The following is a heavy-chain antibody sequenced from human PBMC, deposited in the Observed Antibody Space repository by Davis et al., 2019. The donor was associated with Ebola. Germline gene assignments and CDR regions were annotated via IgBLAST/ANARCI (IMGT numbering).Heavy chain of an antibody. V-gene: IGHV1-69*10. CDR2: IIPILDIA. CDR1: GGTFSSYA. CDR3: ARDFGLGYCSSTSCYTRGGWFDP. Sequence: SVKVSCKASGGTFSSYAISWVRQAPGQGLEWMGGIIPILDIANYAQKFQGRVTITADKSTSTAYMELSSLRSEDTAVYYFARDFGLGYCSSTSCYTRGGWFDPWGQGTLVTVSS. J-gene: IGHJ5*02. D-gene: IGHD2-2*02.